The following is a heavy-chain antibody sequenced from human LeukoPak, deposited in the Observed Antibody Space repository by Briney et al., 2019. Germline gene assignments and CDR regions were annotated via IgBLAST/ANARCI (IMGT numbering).Heavy chain of an antibody. V-gene: IGHV3-7*01. Sequence: PGGSLRLSCAASGFTFSSYWMSWVRQAPGKGLEWVANIKQDGSEKYYVDSVKGRFTISRDNAKNSLYLQMNSLRAEDTAVYYRASDCYGDSTFDYWGQGTLVTVSS. CDR1: GFTFSSYW. J-gene: IGHJ4*02. CDR2: IKQDGSEK. CDR3: ASDCYGDSTFDY. D-gene: IGHD4-17*01.